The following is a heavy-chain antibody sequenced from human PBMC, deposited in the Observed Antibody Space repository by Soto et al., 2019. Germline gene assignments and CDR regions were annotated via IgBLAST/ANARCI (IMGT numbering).Heavy chain of an antibody. J-gene: IGHJ5*02. Sequence: QVQLQESGPGLVKPSETLSLTCTVSGGSISSYYWSWIRQPPGKGLEWIGYIYYSGSTNYNPSLKSRVTISVDTSKNQFSRKLSSVTAADTAVYYCSRDEIGDGYSWGNWFDPWGQGTLVTVSS. CDR2: IYYSGST. D-gene: IGHD3-16*01. V-gene: IGHV4-59*01. CDR3: SRDEIGDGYSWGNWFDP. CDR1: GGSISSYY.